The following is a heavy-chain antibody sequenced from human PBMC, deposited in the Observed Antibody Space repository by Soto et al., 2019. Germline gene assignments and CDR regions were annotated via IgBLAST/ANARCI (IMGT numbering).Heavy chain of an antibody. J-gene: IGHJ4*02. V-gene: IGHV3-64*01. CDR1: GFTFSSYA. D-gene: IGHD6-19*01. Sequence: EVQLVESGGGLVQPGGSLRLSCAASGFTFSSYAMHWVRQAPGKGLEYVSAISSNGGSTYYANSVKGRFTISRDNSKNTLYLQMGSLRAEDMAVYYCAREGGGSGWYYFDYCGQGTLVTVSS. CDR2: ISSNGGST. CDR3: AREGGGSGWYYFDY.